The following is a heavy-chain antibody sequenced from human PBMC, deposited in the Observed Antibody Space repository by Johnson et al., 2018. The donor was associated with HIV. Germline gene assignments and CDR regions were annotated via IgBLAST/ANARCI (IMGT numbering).Heavy chain of an antibody. Sequence: QVQLVESGGGVVQPGGSLRLSCAASGFTFSSYGMHWVRKAPGKGLEWVAVISYDGSDKDYADSVKGRFTISRDSSKNPLYLQMNSLRIEDTAVYYCARGSRYTYDNDDVYLLQAFDVWGQGTVVTVSS. CDR2: ISYDGSDK. CDR3: ARGSRYTYDNDDVYLLQAFDV. D-gene: IGHD3-16*01. CDR1: GFTFSSYG. V-gene: IGHV3-30*19. J-gene: IGHJ3*01.